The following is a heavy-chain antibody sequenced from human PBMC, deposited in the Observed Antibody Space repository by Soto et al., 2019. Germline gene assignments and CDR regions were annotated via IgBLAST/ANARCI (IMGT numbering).Heavy chain of an antibody. CDR3: TSGHGVVVTADNCFDP. V-gene: IGHV4-4*07. J-gene: IGHJ5*02. Sequence: SETLSLTCTVSGGSITDYSWVWIRQPAGKGLEWIGRIFSSGSTNYTPFLKRRITMSLDTSKNQFFLKLSSATAADTAVYFCTSGHGVVVTADNCFDPWGQGIMVTVSS. D-gene: IGHD2-21*02. CDR1: GGSITDYS. CDR2: IFSSGST.